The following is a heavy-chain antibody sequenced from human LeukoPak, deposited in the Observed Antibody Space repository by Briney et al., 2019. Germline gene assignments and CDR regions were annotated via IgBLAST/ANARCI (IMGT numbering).Heavy chain of an antibody. V-gene: IGHV1-2*02. CDR3: GTLLSNGPFDY. CDR1: AYTFTGYY. J-gene: IGHJ4*02. Sequence: ASVKVSCKASAYTFTGYYMHWVRQAPGQGLERMGYIYPNSGATKYAQKFQGRVTMTRDTSISTAYMELSGLRSDDTAVYYCGTLLSNGPFDYWGQGSLVTVSS. CDR2: IYPNSGAT.